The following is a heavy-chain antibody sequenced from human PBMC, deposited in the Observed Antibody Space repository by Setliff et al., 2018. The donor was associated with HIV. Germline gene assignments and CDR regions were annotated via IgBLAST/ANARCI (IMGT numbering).Heavy chain of an antibody. CDR3: AKDISASALYYYGMDV. V-gene: IGHV1-3*01. Sequence: ASVKVSCKASGYTFTSYAMHWVRQAPGQRLEWMGWINAGNGNTKYSQKLQGRVTITRDTSASTAYMELSSLRSEDTAVYYCAKDISASALYYYGMDVWGRGTTVTVSS. CDR2: INAGNGNT. D-gene: IGHD6-13*01. J-gene: IGHJ6*01. CDR1: GYTFTSYA.